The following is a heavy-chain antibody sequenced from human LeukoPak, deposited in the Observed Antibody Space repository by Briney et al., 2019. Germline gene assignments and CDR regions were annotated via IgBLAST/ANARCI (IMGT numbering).Heavy chain of an antibody. J-gene: IGHJ4*02. CDR3: ARDPLKTYSGSYYRFDY. CDR1: GFTFSSYA. Sequence: GGSLRLSCAASGFTFSSYAMHWVRQAPGKGLEWVAVISYDGSNKYYADSVKGRFTISRDNSKNTLYLQMNSLRAEDTAVYYCARDPLKTYSGSYYRFDYWGQGTLVTVSS. CDR2: ISYDGSNK. D-gene: IGHD1-26*01. V-gene: IGHV3-30*04.